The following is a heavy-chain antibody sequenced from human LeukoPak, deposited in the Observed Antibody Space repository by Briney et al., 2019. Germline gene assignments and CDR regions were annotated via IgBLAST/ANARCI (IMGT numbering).Heavy chain of an antibody. V-gene: IGHV3-23*01. Sequence: GALRLSCAASGFTFSSYAMSGVRQAPGKGLEWVSAISGSGGSTYYADSVKGRFTISRDNSKNTLYLQMNSLRAEDTAVYYCAKRDSSGYYKGAYFDYWGQGTLATVSS. J-gene: IGHJ4*02. D-gene: IGHD3-22*01. CDR3: AKRDSSGYYKGAYFDY. CDR2: ISGSGGST. CDR1: GFTFSSYA.